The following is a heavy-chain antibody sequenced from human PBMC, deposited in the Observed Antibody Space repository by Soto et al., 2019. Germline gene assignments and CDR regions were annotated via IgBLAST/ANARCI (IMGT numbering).Heavy chain of an antibody. CDR1: GYTFTSYG. D-gene: IGHD3-3*01. CDR2: ISAYNGNT. V-gene: IGHV1-18*01. Sequence: GASVKVSCKASGYTFTSYGISWVRQAPGQGLEWMGWISAYNGNTNYAQKLQGRVTMTTDTSTSTAYMELRSLRSDDTAVYYCARGVGDFWCGYYYYYYMDVWGKGTTVTVSS. CDR3: ARGVGDFWCGYYYYYYMDV. J-gene: IGHJ6*03.